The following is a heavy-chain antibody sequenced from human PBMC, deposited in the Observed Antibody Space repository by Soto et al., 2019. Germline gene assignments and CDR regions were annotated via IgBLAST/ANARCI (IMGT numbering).Heavy chain of an antibody. CDR3: ARDVFKVVTVGAFDI. J-gene: IGHJ3*02. CDR1: GFTFSSYA. D-gene: IGHD2-15*01. Sequence: PGGSLRLSCAASGFTFSSYAMHWVRQAPGKGLGWVAVISYDGSNKYYADSVKGRFTISRDNSKNTLYLQMNSLRAEDTAVYYCARDVFKVVTVGAFDIWGQGTMVTVSS. V-gene: IGHV3-30-3*01. CDR2: ISYDGSNK.